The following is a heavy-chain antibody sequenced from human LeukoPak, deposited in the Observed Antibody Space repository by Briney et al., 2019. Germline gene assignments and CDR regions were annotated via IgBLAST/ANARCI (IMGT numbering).Heavy chain of an antibody. CDR3: ARQAISGSYFGSAFGI. J-gene: IGHJ3*02. V-gene: IGHV5-51*01. Sequence: GESLKISCKGSGYSFTSYWIGWVRQMPGKGLEWMGIIYPGDSDIRYSPSFQGQVTISADKSISTAYLQWSSLKASDTAMFYCARQAISGSYFGSAFGIWGQGTMVTVSS. CDR1: GYSFTSYW. D-gene: IGHD1-26*01. CDR2: IYPGDSDI.